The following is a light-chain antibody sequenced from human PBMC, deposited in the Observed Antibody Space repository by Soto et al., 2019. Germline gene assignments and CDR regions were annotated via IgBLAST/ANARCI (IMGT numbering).Light chain of an antibody. CDR2: EAS. J-gene: IGKJ4*01. V-gene: IGKV3D-15*01. CDR3: QQHAHWPLT. Sequence: DRVMTKNQATLSVSPGERATLSCRASQSVSSKLAWYQQKPGQAPGLLIYEASTRATGIPARFSGSGSGTDFTLTISSLEPEDFAVYYCQQHAHWPLTFGGGTKVDI. CDR1: QSVSSK.